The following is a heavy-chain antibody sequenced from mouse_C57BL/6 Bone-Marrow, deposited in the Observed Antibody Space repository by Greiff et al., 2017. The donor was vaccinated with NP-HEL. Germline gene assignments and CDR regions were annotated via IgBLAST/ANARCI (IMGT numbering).Heavy chain of an antibody. J-gene: IGHJ1*03. D-gene: IGHD2-3*01. Sequence: EVQRVESGGDLVKPGGSLKLSCAASGFTFSSYGMSWVRQTPDKRLEWVATISSGGSYTYYPDSVKGRFTISRDNAKNTLYLQMSSLKSEDTAMYYCARHRGVYDCYYGGYFDVWGTGTTVTVSS. CDR1: GFTFSSYG. V-gene: IGHV5-6*01. CDR2: ISSGGSYT. CDR3: ARHRGVYDCYYGGYFDV.